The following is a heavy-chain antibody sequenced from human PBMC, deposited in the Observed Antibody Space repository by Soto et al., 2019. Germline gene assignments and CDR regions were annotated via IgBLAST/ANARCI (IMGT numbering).Heavy chain of an antibody. V-gene: IGHV1-3*01. J-gene: IGHJ4*02. D-gene: IGHD7-27*01. CDR2: INAGYGNT. CDR1: GYTFSSYA. CDR3: ARDTGDGTFDF. Sequence: ASVKVSCKASGYTFSSYAMHWVRQAPGQRLEWIGWINAGYGNTKSSQKFQDRVTISRDTSASTAYMELTSLRSEDTAVYYCARDTGDGTFDFWGQGTLVTVSS.